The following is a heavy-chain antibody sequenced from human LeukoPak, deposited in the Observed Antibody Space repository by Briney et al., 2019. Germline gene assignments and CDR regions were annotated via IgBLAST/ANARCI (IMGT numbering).Heavy chain of an antibody. J-gene: IGHJ4*02. V-gene: IGHV1-69*01. CDR3: ASRLKMYSSSSAVDY. CDR2: IIPIFGTA. CDR1: GGTFSSYA. D-gene: IGHD6-6*01. Sequence: SVKVSCKASGGTFSSYAISWVRQAPGQGLEWMGGIIPIFGTANYAQKFQGRVTITADESTSTAYMELSSLRSEDTAVYYCASRLKMYSSSSAVDYWGQGTLVTVSS.